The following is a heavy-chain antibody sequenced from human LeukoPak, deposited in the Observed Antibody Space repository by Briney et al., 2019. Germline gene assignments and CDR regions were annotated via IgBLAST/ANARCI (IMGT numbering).Heavy chain of an antibody. D-gene: IGHD2-15*01. CDR3: ARDRIEDYYYGMDV. Sequence: GRSLRLSCAASGFTFSTYFMHWVRQAPGKGLEWVADIASDGSHTFYVESVKGRFTISKDNSKNTLYLQMNSLRAEDTAVYYCARDRIEDYYYGMDVWGQGTTVTVSS. J-gene: IGHJ6*02. CDR2: IASDGSHT. V-gene: IGHV3-30-3*01. CDR1: GFTFSTYF.